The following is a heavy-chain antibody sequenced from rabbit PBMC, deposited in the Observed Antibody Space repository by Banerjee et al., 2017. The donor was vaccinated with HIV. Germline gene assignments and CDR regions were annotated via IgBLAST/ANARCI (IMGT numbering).Heavy chain of an antibody. D-gene: IGHD4-1*01. CDR3: ARDLAGVIGWNFNL. Sequence: QEQLVESGGDLVKPGASLTLTCSASGIDFSSYYYMCWVRQAPGKGLEWIACIYAGSSGSTYYANWAKGRFTISKTSSTTVTLQMTSLTAADTATYLCARDLAGVIGWNFNLWGPGTLVTVS. V-gene: IGHV1S45*01. CDR2: IYAGSSGST. CDR1: GIDFSSYYY. J-gene: IGHJ4*01.